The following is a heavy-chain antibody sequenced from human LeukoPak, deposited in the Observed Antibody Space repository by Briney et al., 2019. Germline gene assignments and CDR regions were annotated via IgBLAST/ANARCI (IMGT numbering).Heavy chain of an antibody. CDR2: IYYSGST. CDR3: ARFDYGGNSGFDY. J-gene: IGHJ4*02. D-gene: IGHD4-23*01. CDR1: GGSINSRIYY. V-gene: IGHV4-39*07. Sequence: SETLSLTCTVSGGSINSRIYYWGWIRQPPGKGLEWIGSIYYSGSTYYNPSLKSRVTISVDTSKNQFSLKLSSVTAADTAVYYCARFDYGGNSGFDYWGQGTLVTVSS.